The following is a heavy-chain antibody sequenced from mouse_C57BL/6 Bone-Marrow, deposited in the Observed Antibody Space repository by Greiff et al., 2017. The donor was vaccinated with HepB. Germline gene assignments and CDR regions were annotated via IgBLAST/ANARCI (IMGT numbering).Heavy chain of an antibody. Sequence: EVQLQQSGAELVRPGASVKLSCTASGFNIKDDYMHWVKQRPEQGLEWIGWIDPENGDTEYASKFQGKATITADTSSNTAYLQLSSLTSEDTAVYYCTTSPSRGFAYWGQGTLVTVSA. V-gene: IGHV14-4*01. CDR1: GFNIKDDY. J-gene: IGHJ3*01. CDR2: IDPENGDT. CDR3: TTSPSRGFAY.